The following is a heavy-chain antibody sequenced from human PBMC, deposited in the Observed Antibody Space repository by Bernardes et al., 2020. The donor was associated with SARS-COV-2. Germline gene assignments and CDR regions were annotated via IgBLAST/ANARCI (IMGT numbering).Heavy chain of an antibody. CDR2: ISWNSGSI. D-gene: IGHD1-26*01. CDR3: AKLPVGATDYFDY. V-gene: IGHV3-9*01. CDR1: GFTFDDYA. Sequence: GGSLRLCCAASGFTFDDYAMHWVRQAPGKGLEWVSGISWNSGSIGYADSVKGRFTISRDNAKNSLYLQMNSLRAEDTALYYCAKLPVGATDYFDYWGQGTLVTVSS. J-gene: IGHJ4*02.